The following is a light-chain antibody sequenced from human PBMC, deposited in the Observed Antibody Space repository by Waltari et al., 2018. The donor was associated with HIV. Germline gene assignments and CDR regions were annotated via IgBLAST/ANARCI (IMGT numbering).Light chain of an antibody. J-gene: IGLJ3*02. CDR3: ATWDDSLNAWV. CDR1: SPNIGSHT. CDR2: SYG. V-gene: IGLV1-44*01. Sequence: QSVLNQSPSASGTPGQRVIISCSGTSPNIGSHTVPWYQQFPGTAPKLLIYSYGQRPSGVPERFSGSKSATSASLAISGLRSEDEADYYCATWDDSLNAWVFGGGTKLTVL.